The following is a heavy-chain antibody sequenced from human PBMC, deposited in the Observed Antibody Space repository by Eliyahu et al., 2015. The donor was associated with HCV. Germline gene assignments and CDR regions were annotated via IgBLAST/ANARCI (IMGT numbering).Heavy chain of an antibody. CDR3: ARLLGRRYCGTGSCYDKENFDY. V-gene: IGHV3-7*01. CDR1: GFTFSTYW. D-gene: IGHD2-15*01. J-gene: IGHJ4*02. CDR2: IKQDGSEK. Sequence: EVQLVESGGXLVQPGGSLRLSCAASGFTFSTYWMSWARQAPGKGLEWVANIKQDGSEKXYVDSVKGRFTISRDNAMNSLYLQMNSLSAEDTAVYYXARLLGRRYCGTGSCYDKENFDYWGQGTLVTVSS.